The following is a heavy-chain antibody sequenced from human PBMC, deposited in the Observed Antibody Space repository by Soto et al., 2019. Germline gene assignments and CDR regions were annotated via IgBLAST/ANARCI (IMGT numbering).Heavy chain of an antibody. CDR2: ISSSVSTI. CDR1: GFTFSSYE. CDR3: VSQGVNFHYGMDV. D-gene: IGHD1-7*01. Sequence: PGGSLRLSCAASGFTFSSYEMDWVRQAPGKGLQWVSYISSSVSTIYYADSVKGRFTISRDNAKNSLYLQMNSLRAEDTAVYYCVSQGVNFHYGMDVWGHVTSVTVSS. V-gene: IGHV3-48*03. J-gene: IGHJ6*02.